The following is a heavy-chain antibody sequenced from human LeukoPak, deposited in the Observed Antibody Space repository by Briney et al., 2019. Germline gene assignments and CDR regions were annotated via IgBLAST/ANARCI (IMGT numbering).Heavy chain of an antibody. CDR2: IYPSDSDT. D-gene: IGHD3-22*01. V-gene: IGHV5-51*01. CDR3: ARAYYFSFEY. Sequence: GESLQISCKASGYSFTSYWIAWVRQMPGKGLEWMGIIYPSDSDTRYSPSFQGQVTISADKSISTAFLQWSSLKASDTAMYYCARAYYFSFEYWGQGALVTVSS. J-gene: IGHJ4*02. CDR1: GYSFTSYW.